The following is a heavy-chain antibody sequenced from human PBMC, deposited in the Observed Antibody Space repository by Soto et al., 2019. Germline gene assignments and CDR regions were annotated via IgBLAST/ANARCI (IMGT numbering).Heavy chain of an antibody. Sequence: PGGSLRLSCAASGLTFSSYWMHWVRQAPGKGLVWVSRISTDGSVTSYADSVKGRFTISRDNAKNTLYLQMNSLRAEDTAVYYCARAVRSGSYPYYYYGMDVWGQGTTVTVSS. CDR2: ISTDGSVT. V-gene: IGHV3-74*01. CDR1: GLTFSSYW. J-gene: IGHJ6*02. CDR3: ARAVRSGSYPYYYYGMDV. D-gene: IGHD3-10*01.